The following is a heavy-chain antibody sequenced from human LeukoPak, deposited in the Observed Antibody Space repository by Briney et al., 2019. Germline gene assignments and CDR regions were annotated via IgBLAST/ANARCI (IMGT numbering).Heavy chain of an antibody. CDR2: INMYTANP. CDR1: XXTXXRXA. J-gene: IGHJ4*02. V-gene: IGHV7-4-1*02. Sequence: SVXXXXKASXXTXXRXAIXXLRQVPGQGLEWMGWINMYTANPAYAQGFTERFVFSLDTSVSTAYLEISNLKAEDTAVYYCARHDNDDDFDYWGQGTLVTVSS. CDR3: ARHDNDDDFDY. D-gene: IGHD3-16*01.